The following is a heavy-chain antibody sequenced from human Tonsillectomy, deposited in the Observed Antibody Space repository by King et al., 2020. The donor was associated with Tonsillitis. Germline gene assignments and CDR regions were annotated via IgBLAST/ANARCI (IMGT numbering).Heavy chain of an antibody. V-gene: IGHV3-15*01. D-gene: IGHD4-17*01. CDR1: GFTFSDAW. J-gene: IGHJ4*02. CDR2: IKSKTDGGTT. CDR3: TTDRDYGDYGNY. Sequence: QLVQSGGGLVKPGGSLRLSCAASGFTFSDAWMSWVRQAPGKGLEWVGHIKSKTDGGTTDYAAPVKGRFTISRDDSKNTLYLQMNSLKTEDTAVYYCTTDRDYGDYGNYWGQGTLVTVSS.